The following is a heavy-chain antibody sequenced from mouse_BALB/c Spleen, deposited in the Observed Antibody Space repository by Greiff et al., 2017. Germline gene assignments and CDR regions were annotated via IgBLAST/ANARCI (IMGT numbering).Heavy chain of an antibody. Sequence: DVHLVESGGGLVQPGGSRKLSCAASGFTFSSFGMHWVRQAPEKGLEWVAYISSGSSTIYYADTVKGRFTISRDNPKNTLFLQMTSLRSEDTAMYYCTRFTYDYEGYWYFDVWGAGTTVTVSS. CDR1: GFTFSSFG. D-gene: IGHD2-4*01. CDR2: ISSGSSTI. J-gene: IGHJ1*01. V-gene: IGHV5-17*02. CDR3: TRFTYDYEGYWYFDV.